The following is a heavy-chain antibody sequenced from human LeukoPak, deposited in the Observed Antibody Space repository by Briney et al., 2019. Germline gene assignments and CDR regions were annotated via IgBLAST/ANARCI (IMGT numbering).Heavy chain of an antibody. Sequence: ASVKVSCKASGYTFTGYYMHWVRQAPGQGLEWMGWINPNSGGTNYAQKFQGRVTMTRDTSISTAYMELSRLRSEDTAVYYCAREALYDYYDSSGYYYKYFDYWGQGTLVTVSS. V-gene: IGHV1-2*02. CDR3: AREALYDYYDSSGYYYKYFDY. J-gene: IGHJ4*02. CDR1: GYTFTGYY. D-gene: IGHD3-22*01. CDR2: INPNSGGT.